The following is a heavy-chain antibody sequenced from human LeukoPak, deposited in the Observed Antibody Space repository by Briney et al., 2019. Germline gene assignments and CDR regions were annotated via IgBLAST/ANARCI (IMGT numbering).Heavy chain of an antibody. CDR1: GGSFSGYY. Sequence: SETLSLTCAVYGGSFSGYYWSWIRQPPGKGLEWIGEINHSGSTNYNPSLKSRVTISVDTSKNQFSLKLSSVTAADTAVYYCASGRSSSWYYYYYMDVRGKGTTVTVSS. J-gene: IGHJ6*03. V-gene: IGHV4-34*01. CDR3: ASGRSSSWYYYYYMDV. D-gene: IGHD6-13*01. CDR2: INHSGST.